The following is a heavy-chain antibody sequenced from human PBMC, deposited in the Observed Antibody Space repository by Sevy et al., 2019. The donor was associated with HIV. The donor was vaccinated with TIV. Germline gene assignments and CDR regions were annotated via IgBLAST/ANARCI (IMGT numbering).Heavy chain of an antibody. CDR2: IYYSGST. D-gene: IGHD1-26*01. CDR1: GGSISSYY. J-gene: IGHJ4*02. CDR3: ARVTGRSYYAFDY. Sequence: SENLSLTCTVSGGSISSYYWSCIRQPPGKGLEWIGYIYYSGSTNYNPSLKSRVTISVDTSKNQFSLKLSSVTASDTAVYYCARVTGRSYYAFDYWGQGTAVTVSS. V-gene: IGHV4-59*01.